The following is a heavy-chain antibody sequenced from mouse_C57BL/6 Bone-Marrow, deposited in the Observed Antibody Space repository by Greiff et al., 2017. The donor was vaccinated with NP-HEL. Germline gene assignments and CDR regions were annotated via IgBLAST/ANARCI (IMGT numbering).Heavy chain of an antibody. Sequence: EVMLVESGGGLVKPGGSLKLSCAASGFTFSDYGMHWVRQAPEKGLEWVAYISSGSSTIYYADTVKGRFTISRDNAKNTLFLQMTSLLSEDTAMYYCASRGLRRAWFAYWGQGTLVTVSA. CDR2: ISSGSSTI. V-gene: IGHV5-17*01. CDR1: GFTFSDYG. CDR3: ASRGLRRAWFAY. D-gene: IGHD2-4*01. J-gene: IGHJ3*01.